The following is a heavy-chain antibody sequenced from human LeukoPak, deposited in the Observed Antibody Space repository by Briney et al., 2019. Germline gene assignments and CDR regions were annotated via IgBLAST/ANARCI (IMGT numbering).Heavy chain of an antibody. CDR1: GGSFSGYY. D-gene: IGHD3-22*01. V-gene: IGHV4-34*01. J-gene: IGHJ5*02. CDR2: INHSGST. CDR3: ARLSRRRYYYDSFRDWLDP. Sequence: SETLSLTCAVYGGSFSGYYWSWIRQPPGKGLEWIGEINHSGSTNYNPSLKSRVTISVDTSKNQFSLKLSSVTAADTAVYYCARLSRRRYYYDSFRDWLDPWGQGTLVTVSP.